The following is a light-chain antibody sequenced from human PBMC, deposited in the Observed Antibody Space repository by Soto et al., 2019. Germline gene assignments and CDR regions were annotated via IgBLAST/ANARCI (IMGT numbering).Light chain of an antibody. Sequence: QSVVTQEPSLTVSPGGTVTLTCGSSTGAVTSGHYPYWFQQKPGQAPKTLIYDISNKHSWTPARFSGSLLGGKAALTLSGAQPEDEADYHCSLYYSGVQVFGGGTKLTVL. J-gene: IGLJ2*01. CDR3: SLYYSGVQV. CDR1: TGAVTSGHY. CDR2: DIS. V-gene: IGLV7-46*01.